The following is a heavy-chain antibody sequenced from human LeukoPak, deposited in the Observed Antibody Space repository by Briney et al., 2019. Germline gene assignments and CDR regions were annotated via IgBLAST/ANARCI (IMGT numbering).Heavy chain of an antibody. D-gene: IGHD2-21*01. J-gene: IGHJ6*02. Sequence: PGGSLRLSCAASGFTFSRYAMSWVRQAPGKGLECVSSISGSGGSTYFADSVKGRFTISRDNSRNTLYLQMHSLRAEDTAVYYCAKYSFGYDYYGMDVWGQGTTVTVSS. CDR2: ISGSGGST. CDR3: AKYSFGYDYYGMDV. V-gene: IGHV3-23*01. CDR1: GFTFSRYA.